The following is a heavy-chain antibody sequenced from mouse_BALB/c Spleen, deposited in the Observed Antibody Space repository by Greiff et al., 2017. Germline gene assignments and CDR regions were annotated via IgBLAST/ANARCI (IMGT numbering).Heavy chain of an antibody. Sequence: QVQLQQSGAELVRPGVSVKISCKGSGYTFTDYAMHWVKQSHAKSLEWIGVISTYYGDASYNQKFKGKATMTVDKSSSTAYMELARLTSEDSAIYYCARIYYYCSSYEGFAYGGQGTLVTVSA. J-gene: IGHJ3*01. V-gene: IGHV1S137*01. CDR2: ISTYYGDA. CDR1: GYTFTDYA. CDR3: ARIYYYCSSYEGFAY. D-gene: IGHD1-1*01.